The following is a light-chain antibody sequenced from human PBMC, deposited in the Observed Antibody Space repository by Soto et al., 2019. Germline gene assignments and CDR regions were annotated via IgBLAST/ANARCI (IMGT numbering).Light chain of an antibody. CDR1: QSVSSY. V-gene: IGKV3-11*01. J-gene: IGKJ4*01. Sequence: EIVXTXXPXTLSLSPGERATLSCRASQSVSSYLAWYQQKPGQAPRLLIYDASNRATGIPARFSGSGSGTDFTLTISSLEPEDFAVYYCQQRSNWPPLTFGGGTKVEIK. CDR3: QQRSNWPPLT. CDR2: DAS.